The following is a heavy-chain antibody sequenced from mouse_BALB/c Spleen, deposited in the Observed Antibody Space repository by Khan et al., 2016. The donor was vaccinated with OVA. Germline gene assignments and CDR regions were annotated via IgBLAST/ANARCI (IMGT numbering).Heavy chain of an antibody. V-gene: IGHV1-4*01. Sequence: VQLQQSGAELARPGASVKMSCKASGYTFTSYTIHWIKERPGQGLEWIGNINPSNGYTNYNQKFKDKVTLTTDKSSTTAYLQLSSLTSDDTAVYNCVRDGAYHRNDGWFAYWGQGTLVTVSA. J-gene: IGHJ3*01. CDR1: GYTFTSYT. D-gene: IGHD2-14*01. CDR2: INPSNGYT. CDR3: VRDGAYHRNDGWFAY.